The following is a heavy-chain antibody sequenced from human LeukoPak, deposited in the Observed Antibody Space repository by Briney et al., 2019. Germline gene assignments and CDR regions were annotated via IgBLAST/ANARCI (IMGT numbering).Heavy chain of an antibody. CDR1: VYSISSGYY. D-gene: IGHD6-19*01. J-gene: IGHJ4*02. V-gene: IGHV4-38-2*01. CDR3: ARQWLGPFDY. Sequence: PSETLSLTCAVSVYSISSGYYWGWIRQPPGKGLEWIGSIYHSGSTYYNPSLKSRVTISVDTSKNQFPLKLSSVTAADTAVYYCARQWLGPFDYWGQGTLVTVSS. CDR2: IYHSGST.